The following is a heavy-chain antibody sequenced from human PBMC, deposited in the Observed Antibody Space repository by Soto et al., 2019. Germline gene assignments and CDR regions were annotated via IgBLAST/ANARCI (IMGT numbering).Heavy chain of an antibody. CDR3: AKGLTPRKTTEFDY. J-gene: IGHJ4*02. V-gene: IGHV3-23*01. CDR1: GFTFSSYA. CDR2: ISGSGGST. Sequence: GGSLRLSCAASGFTFSSYAMSWVRQAPGKGLEWVSAISGSGGSTYYADSVKGRFTISRDNSKKTLYLQMNSLRAEDTAVYYCAKGLTPRKTTEFDYWGQGTLVTVSS. D-gene: IGHD4-4*01.